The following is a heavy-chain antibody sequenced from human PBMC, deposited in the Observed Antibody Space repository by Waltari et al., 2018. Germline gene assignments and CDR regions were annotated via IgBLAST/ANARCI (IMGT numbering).Heavy chain of an antibody. D-gene: IGHD2-15*01. CDR1: GYTFIDHY. CDR3: ARDGGFDF. J-gene: IGHJ4*02. CDR2: MNPNSSGT. Sequence: QVQLVQSGTEVKKPGASVRVSCKASGYTFIDHYIHWVLQAPGQGLEWMGWMNPNSSGTNDAQKCQGRVTMTRDTSTSTAYRELTRMTSDDTAIYYCARDGGFDFWGQGSLVTVSS. V-gene: IGHV1-2*02.